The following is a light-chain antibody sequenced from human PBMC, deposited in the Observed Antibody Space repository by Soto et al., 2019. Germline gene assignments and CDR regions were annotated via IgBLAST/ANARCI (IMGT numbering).Light chain of an antibody. CDR3: QVWDNGTYHSV. CDR2: EDT. CDR1: NIGSKS. V-gene: IGLV3-21*02. J-gene: IGLJ1*01. Sequence: SYELTQAPWVSVAPGQTARIACWGDNIGSKSVHWYQQKPGQAPVLVVFEDTDRPSGITERFSGSNSGNTATLTISRVEGGDEAEYSCQVWDNGTYHSVFAGGPKATVL.